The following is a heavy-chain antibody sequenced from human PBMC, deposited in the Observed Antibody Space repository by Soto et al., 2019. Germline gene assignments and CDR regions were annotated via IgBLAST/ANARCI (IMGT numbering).Heavy chain of an antibody. CDR1: GGSISSGDYY. V-gene: IGHV4-30-4*01. CDR2: IYYSGST. Sequence: KPSETLSLTCTVSGGSISSGDYYWSWIRQPPGKGLEWIGYIYYSGSTYYNPSLKSRVTISVDTSKNQFSLKLSSVTAADTAVYYCAREGDYSNYGNNWFDPWGQGTLVTVS. D-gene: IGHD4-4*01. J-gene: IGHJ5*02. CDR3: AREGDYSNYGNNWFDP.